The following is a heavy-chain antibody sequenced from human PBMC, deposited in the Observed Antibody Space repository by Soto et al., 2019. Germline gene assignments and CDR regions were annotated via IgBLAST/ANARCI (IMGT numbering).Heavy chain of an antibody. Sequence: HWGSLRLSCAASGFTFSSYGMHWVRQAPGKGLEWVAVISYDGSNKYYADSVKGRFTISRDNSKNTLYLQMNSLRAEDTAVYYCAKLSEEPTIISSWYPSLDYYGMDVWGQGTTVTVSS. J-gene: IGHJ6*02. CDR1: GFTFSSYG. D-gene: IGHD6-13*01. CDR2: ISYDGSNK. CDR3: AKLSEEPTIISSWYPSLDYYGMDV. V-gene: IGHV3-30*18.